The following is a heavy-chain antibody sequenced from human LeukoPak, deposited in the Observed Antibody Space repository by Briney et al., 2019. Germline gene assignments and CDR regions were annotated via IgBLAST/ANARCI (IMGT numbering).Heavy chain of an antibody. J-gene: IGHJ4*02. Sequence: PSETLSLTCTVSGGSISSYYWSWIRQPPGKGLEWIGYIYYSGSTNYNPSPKSRVTISVDTSKNQFSLKLSSVTAADTAVYYCARNKAVAGNFDYWGQGTLVTVSS. D-gene: IGHD6-19*01. CDR1: GGSISSYY. CDR3: ARNKAVAGNFDY. CDR2: IYYSGST. V-gene: IGHV4-59*08.